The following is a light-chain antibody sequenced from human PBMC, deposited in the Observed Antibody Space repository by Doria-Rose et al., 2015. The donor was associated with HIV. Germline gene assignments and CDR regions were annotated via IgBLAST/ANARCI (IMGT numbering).Light chain of an antibody. Sequence: MTQSPSSLSASVGDRVTITCRASQSTGSFLNWYQQKPGKAPKLLIYAASSSQNGVPSRFSGSGSGTDFTLTISSLQPEDFATYFCQQSYSTPLTFGGGTKVEIK. J-gene: IGKJ4*01. V-gene: IGKV1-39*01. CDR3: QQSYSTPLT. CDR2: AAS. CDR1: QSTGSF.